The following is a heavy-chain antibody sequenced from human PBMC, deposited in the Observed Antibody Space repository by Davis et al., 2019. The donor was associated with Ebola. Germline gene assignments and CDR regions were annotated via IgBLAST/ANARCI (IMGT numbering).Heavy chain of an antibody. J-gene: IGHJ6*02. CDR3: AKDLVVLVPGAPNFGMDV. D-gene: IGHD2-2*01. V-gene: IGHV3-30*18. CDR1: KFNFDSYG. CDR2: ISYDGSHK. Sequence: PGGSLRLSCEGSKFNFDSYGMHWVRQAPGKGLEWVAVISYDGSHKYYAGSVKGRFTISRDNSQKTLYLEMNSLRPDDTGVYYCAKDLVVLVPGAPNFGMDVWGHGTTVTVSS.